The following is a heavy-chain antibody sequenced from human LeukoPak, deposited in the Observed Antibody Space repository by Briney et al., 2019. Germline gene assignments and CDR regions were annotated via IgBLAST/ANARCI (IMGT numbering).Heavy chain of an antibody. J-gene: IGHJ3*02. CDR2: ISYDGSKI. CDR3: ACRFEYSSSPRAFDI. V-gene: IGHV3-30-3*01. CDR1: GFTFSSYP. Sequence: GGSLRLSCAASGFTFSSYPLHWVRQAPGRGLEWVALISYDGSKIYYADSVKGRFTISRDNSKNTLYLQMNSLRAEDTAVYYCACRFEYSSSPRAFDIWGQGTMVTVSS. D-gene: IGHD6-6*01.